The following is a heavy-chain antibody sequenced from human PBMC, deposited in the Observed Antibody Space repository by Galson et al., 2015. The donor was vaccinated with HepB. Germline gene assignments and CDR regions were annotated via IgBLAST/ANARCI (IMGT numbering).Heavy chain of an antibody. CDR1: GYTFTSYG. D-gene: IGHD3-3*01. Sequence: SVKVSCKASGYTFTSYGISWVRQAPGQGLEWMGWISAYNGNTNYAQKLQGRVTMTTDTSTSTAYMELRSLRSDDTAVYYCARIYDFWSGYYEFDYWGQGTLVTVSS. V-gene: IGHV1-18*04. CDR3: ARIYDFWSGYYEFDY. CDR2: ISAYNGNT. J-gene: IGHJ4*02.